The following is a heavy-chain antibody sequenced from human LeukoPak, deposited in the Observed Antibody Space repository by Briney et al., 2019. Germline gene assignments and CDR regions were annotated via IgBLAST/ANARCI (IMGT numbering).Heavy chain of an antibody. CDR3: GGPLGY. V-gene: IGHV3-33*03. D-gene: IGHD7-27*01. CDR2: IRYDGTDK. CDR1: GFTFSSYG. J-gene: IGHJ4*02. Sequence: GGSLRLSCAASGFTFSSYGMHWVRQAPGKGLEWVAVIRYDGTDKYYADFVKGRFTISRDDSKNTLYLQMNSLRAEDTAVYYCGGPLGYWGQGTLVTVSS.